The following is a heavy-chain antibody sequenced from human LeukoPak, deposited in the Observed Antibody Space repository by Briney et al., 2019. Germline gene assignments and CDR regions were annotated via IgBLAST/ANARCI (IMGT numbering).Heavy chain of an antibody. CDR3: ARDRSTAMVNSYYYMDV. CDR1: GGSISSYY. CDR2: IYYSGST. Sequence: SETLSLTCTVSGGSISSYYWSWIRQPPGKGLEWIGYIYYSGSTNYNPSLKSRVTISVDTSKNQFSLKLSSVTAADTAVYYCARDRSTAMVNSYYYMDVWGKGTTVTVSS. V-gene: IGHV4-59*01. D-gene: IGHD5-18*01. J-gene: IGHJ6*03.